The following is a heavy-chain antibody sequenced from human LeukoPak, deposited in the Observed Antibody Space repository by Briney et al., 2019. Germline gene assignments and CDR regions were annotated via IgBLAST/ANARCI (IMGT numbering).Heavy chain of an antibody. J-gene: IGHJ5*02. CDR2: ISSSSYTI. V-gene: IGHV3-48*01. CDR1: GFTFSTYS. Sequence: PGGSLRLSCAASGFTFSTYSMNWVRQAPGKGLEWVSYISSSSYTIYYADSVKGRFTISRDNAKNSLYLQMNSLRAEDTAVYYCATAMVRGVKRWFDPWGQGTLVTVSS. CDR3: ATAMVRGVKRWFDP. D-gene: IGHD3-10*01.